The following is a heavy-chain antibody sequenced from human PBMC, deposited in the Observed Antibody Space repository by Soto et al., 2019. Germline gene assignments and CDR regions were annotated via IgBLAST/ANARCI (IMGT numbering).Heavy chain of an antibody. CDR1: GYSFTSYW. CDR2: IYPGDSDT. Sequence: GGSLRLSCKGSGYSFTSYWIGWVRQMPGKGLEWMGIIYPGDSDTRYSPSFQGQVTISADKSISTAYLQWSSLKASDTAMYYCARHCSGGSCPPPYYYYYGMDVWGQGTTVTVSS. D-gene: IGHD2-15*01. J-gene: IGHJ6*02. V-gene: IGHV5-51*01. CDR3: ARHCSGGSCPPPYYYYYGMDV.